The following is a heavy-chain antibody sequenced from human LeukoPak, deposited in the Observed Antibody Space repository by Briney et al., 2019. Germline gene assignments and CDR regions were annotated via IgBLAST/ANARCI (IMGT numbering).Heavy chain of an antibody. CDR2: ISAYNGNT. D-gene: IGHD3-16*01. Sequence: ASVKVSCKASGYTFTSYGISWVRQAPGQGLEWMGWISAYNGNTNYAQKPQGRVTMTTDTSTSTAYMELRSLRSDDTAVYYCARDSLLITFGGDIDYWGQGTLVTVSS. V-gene: IGHV1-18*01. CDR3: ARDSLLITFGGDIDY. J-gene: IGHJ4*02. CDR1: GYTFTSYG.